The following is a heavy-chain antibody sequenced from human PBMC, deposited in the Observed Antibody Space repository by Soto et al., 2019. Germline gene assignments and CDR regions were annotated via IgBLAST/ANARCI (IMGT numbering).Heavy chain of an antibody. CDR1: GFTFSSYG. V-gene: IGHV3-30*18. J-gene: IGHJ4*02. D-gene: IGHD4-17*01. CDR3: AKDSFRFDYGDLGGYFDY. Sequence: GSLRLSCAASGFTFSSYGMHWVRQAPGKGLEWVAVISYDGSNKYYADSVKGRFTISRDNSKNTLYLQMNSMKAEETAVYYCAKDSFRFDYGDLGGYFDYWGQGTLVTVSS. CDR2: ISYDGSNK.